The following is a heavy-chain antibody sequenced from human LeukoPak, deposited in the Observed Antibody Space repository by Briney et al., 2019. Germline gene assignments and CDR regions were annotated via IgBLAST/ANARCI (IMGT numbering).Heavy chain of an antibody. Sequence: GGSLRLSCAASGFTFSSYAMSWVRQAPGKGLEWVSAISGSGGSTYYADSVKGRFTISRDNSKNTLYLRMNSLRAEDTAVYYCAKMNDGIAAAMIPYFDYWGQGTLDTVSS. V-gene: IGHV3-23*01. CDR2: ISGSGGST. D-gene: IGHD6-13*01. CDR1: GFTFSSYA. CDR3: AKMNDGIAAAMIPYFDY. J-gene: IGHJ4*02.